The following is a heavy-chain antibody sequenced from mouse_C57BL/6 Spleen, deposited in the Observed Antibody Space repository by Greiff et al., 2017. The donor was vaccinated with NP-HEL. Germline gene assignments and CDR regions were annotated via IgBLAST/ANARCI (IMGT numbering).Heavy chain of an antibody. CDR1: GYTFTSYW. CDR2: IDPSDSYT. V-gene: IGHV1-69*01. CDR3: ARSGTLYAMDY. Sequence: VQLQQSGAELVMPGASVKLSCKASGYTFTSYWMHWVKQRPGQGLEWIGEIDPSDSYTNYNQKFKGKSTLTVDKSSSTAYMQLSSLTSEDSAVYYCARSGTLYAMDYWGQGTSVTVSS. J-gene: IGHJ4*01. D-gene: IGHD4-1*01.